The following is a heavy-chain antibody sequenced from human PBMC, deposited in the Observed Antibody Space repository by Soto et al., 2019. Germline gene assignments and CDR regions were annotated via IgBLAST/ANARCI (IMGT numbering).Heavy chain of an antibody. D-gene: IGHD5-18*01. Sequence: QLQLQESGPGLVKPSETLSLTCTVSGGSISSSSNYWGWIRQPPGKGLEWIGSIYYSGSTNYNPSLESRVTISVDTSGNQFSLKLSSVTAADTAIYFCATHARGYTYGLIDYWGQGTLVTVSS. V-gene: IGHV4-39*01. J-gene: IGHJ4*02. CDR2: IYYSGST. CDR1: GGSISSSSNY. CDR3: ATHARGYTYGLIDY.